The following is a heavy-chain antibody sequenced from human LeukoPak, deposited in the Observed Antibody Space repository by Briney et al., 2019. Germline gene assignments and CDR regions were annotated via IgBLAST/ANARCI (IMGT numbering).Heavy chain of an antibody. Sequence: ASVKVSCKASGYTFTSYGISWVRQAPGQGLEWMGWISAYNGNTNYAQKLQGRVTMTTDTSTSTAYMELRSPRSDDTAVYYCARDRGPYCSGGSCYSIGYWGQGTLVTVSS. CDR3: ARDRGPYCSGGSCYSIGY. CDR1: GYTFTSYG. J-gene: IGHJ4*02. CDR2: ISAYNGNT. V-gene: IGHV1-18*01. D-gene: IGHD2-15*01.